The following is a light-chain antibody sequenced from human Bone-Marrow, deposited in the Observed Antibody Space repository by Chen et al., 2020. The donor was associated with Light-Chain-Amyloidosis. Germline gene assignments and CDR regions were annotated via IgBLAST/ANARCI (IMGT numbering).Light chain of an antibody. CDR3: AASDDSLSAV. V-gene: IGLV1-47*01. CDR1: GSNIGNNY. Sequence: QSVLTQPPSASGTPGQRVTISCSGSGSNIGNNYVYWYQQLPGTAPKLLIYRDIQRPAGVPDRCSGSNSGTSASLAISGIRSEDEAVYYCAASDDSLSAVFGGGTKLTVL. J-gene: IGLJ2*01. CDR2: RDI.